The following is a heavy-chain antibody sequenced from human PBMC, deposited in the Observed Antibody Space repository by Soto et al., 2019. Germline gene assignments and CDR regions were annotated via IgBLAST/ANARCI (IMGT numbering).Heavy chain of an antibody. V-gene: IGHV5-51*01. Sequence: EVQLVQSGTEVKKPGESLKISCKGSGYTFTKYWIGWVRQMPGKGLELMGIFYPGDSGDSDPRYSPSFQGQVTISADKSISTAYLQWSSLKASDTAMYYCARRPGSTYCTGGTCYSHAFDIWGQGTMVTVSS. CDR2: FYPGDSGDSDP. J-gene: IGHJ3*02. D-gene: IGHD2-15*01. CDR1: GYTFTKYW. CDR3: ARRPGSTYCTGGTCYSHAFDI.